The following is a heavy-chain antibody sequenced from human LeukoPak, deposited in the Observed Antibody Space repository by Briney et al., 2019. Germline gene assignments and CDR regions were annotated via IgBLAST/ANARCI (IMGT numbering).Heavy chain of an antibody. CDR3: ARGVLIAGASDI. J-gene: IGHJ3*02. CDR2: IYYSGSP. CDR1: GGSISSGGHH. D-gene: IGHD3-9*01. Sequence: PSETLSLTCTVSGGSISSGGHHWSWIRLHPGKGLEWIGYIYYSGSPYYNPSLKSRITISVDTSKNQFSLKLSSVAAADTAVYYRARGVLIAGASDIWGQGTMVTVSS. V-gene: IGHV4-31*03.